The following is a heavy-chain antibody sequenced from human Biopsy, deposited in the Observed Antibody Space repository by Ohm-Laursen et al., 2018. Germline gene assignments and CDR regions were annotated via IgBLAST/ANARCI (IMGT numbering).Heavy chain of an antibody. CDR3: AGEDEGLLRALDL. CDR1: GASMTGYF. D-gene: IGHD3-3*01. V-gene: IGHV4-4*07. CDR2: IYTIGDT. J-gene: IGHJ3*01. Sequence: SDTLSLTCTVSGASMTGYFWTWVRQPAGKGLEWIGHIYTIGDTTYNPSLESRVTMSLDTSKNQFSLKMTSLTAADTAVYFCAGEDEGLLRALDLWGQGTMVAVSS.